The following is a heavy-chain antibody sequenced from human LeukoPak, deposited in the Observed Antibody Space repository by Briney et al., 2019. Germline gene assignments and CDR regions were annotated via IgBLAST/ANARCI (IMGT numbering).Heavy chain of an antibody. Sequence: PSETLSLTCTVSGGSISSYYWSWIRQPPGKGLEWIGYIYYSGSTNYNPSLKSRVTISVDTSKNQFSLKLSSVTAADTAVYYCARDGNSGLCPGCHWFDPWGQGTLVTVSS. CDR2: IYYSGST. V-gene: IGHV4-59*01. CDR1: GGSISSYY. J-gene: IGHJ5*02. D-gene: IGHD6-19*01. CDR3: ARDGNSGLCPGCHWFDP.